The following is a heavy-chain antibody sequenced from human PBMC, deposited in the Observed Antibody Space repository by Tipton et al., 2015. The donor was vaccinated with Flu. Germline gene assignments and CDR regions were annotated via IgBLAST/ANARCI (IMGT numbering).Heavy chain of an antibody. CDR2: IYTSGST. Sequence: TLSLTCTVSGGSISSYYWSWIRQPAGKGLEWIGRIYTSGSTNYNPSLKSRVTMSVDTSKNQFSLKLSSVTAADTAVYYCAGSLTYYYDSTAADAFDIWGQGTMVTVS. D-gene: IGHD3-22*01. V-gene: IGHV4-4*07. CDR3: AGSLTYYYDSTAADAFDI. CDR1: GGSISSYY. J-gene: IGHJ3*02.